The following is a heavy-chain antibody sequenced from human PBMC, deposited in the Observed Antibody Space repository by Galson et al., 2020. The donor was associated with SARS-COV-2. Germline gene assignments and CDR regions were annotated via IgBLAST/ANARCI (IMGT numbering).Heavy chain of an antibody. V-gene: IGHV3-21*01. J-gene: IGHJ4*02. CDR2: ISSSRSYI. CDR1: GFTFSSYS. D-gene: IGHD3-22*01. CDR3: ARDAVNYYDSSGYYYSYYFDY. Sequence: GGSLRLSCAASGFTFSSYSMTWVRQAPGKGLEWVSSISSSRSYIYYADSVKGRFTISRDNAKNSLYLQMNSLRAEDTAVYYCARDAVNYYDSSGYYYSYYFDYWGQGTLVTVSS.